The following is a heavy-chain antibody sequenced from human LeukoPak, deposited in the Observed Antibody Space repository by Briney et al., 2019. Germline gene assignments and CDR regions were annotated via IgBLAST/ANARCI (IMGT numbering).Heavy chain of an antibody. CDR2: ISSSSSYI. J-gene: IGHJ4*02. CDR1: GFTFSSYS. CDR3: ARDFATVRGRGVGY. V-gene: IGHV3-21*01. D-gene: IGHD4-17*01. Sequence: PGGSLRLSCAASGFTFSSYSMNWVRQAPGKGLEWVSSISSSSSYIYYADSVKGRFTISRDNAKNSLYLQMNSLRAEDTAVYYCARDFATVRGRGVGYWGQGTLVTVSS.